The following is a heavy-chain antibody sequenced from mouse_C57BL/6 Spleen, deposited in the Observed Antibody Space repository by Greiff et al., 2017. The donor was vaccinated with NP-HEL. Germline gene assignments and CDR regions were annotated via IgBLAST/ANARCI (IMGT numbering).Heavy chain of an antibody. CDR1: GYTFTDYN. Sequence: VHVKQSGPELVKPGASVKMSCKASGYTFTDYNMHWVKQSHGKSLEWIGYINPNNGGTSYNQKFKGKATLTVNKSSSTAYMELRSLTSEDSAVYYCARRGYDYDEWFAYWGQGTLVTVSA. V-gene: IGHV1-22*01. CDR3: ARRGYDYDEWFAY. J-gene: IGHJ3*01. CDR2: INPNNGGT. D-gene: IGHD2-4*01.